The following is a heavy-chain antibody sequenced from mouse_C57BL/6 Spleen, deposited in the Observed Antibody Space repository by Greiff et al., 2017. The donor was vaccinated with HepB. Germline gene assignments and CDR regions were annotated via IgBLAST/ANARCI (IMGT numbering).Heavy chain of an antibody. V-gene: IGHV14-3*01. D-gene: IGHD2-1*01. Sequence: EVKLQESVAELVRPGASVKLSCTASGFNIKNTYMHWVKQRPEQGLEWIGRIDPANGNTKYAPKFQGKATITADTSSNTAYLQLSSLTSEDTAIYYCAMRYYGNPFFDYWGQGTTLTVSS. CDR1: GFNIKNTY. CDR2: IDPANGNT. J-gene: IGHJ2*01. CDR3: AMRYYGNPFFDY.